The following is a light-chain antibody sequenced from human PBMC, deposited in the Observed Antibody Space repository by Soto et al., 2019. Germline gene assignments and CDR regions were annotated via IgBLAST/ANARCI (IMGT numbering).Light chain of an antibody. J-gene: IGKJ1*01. CDR2: GAF. Sequence: MVLTQSPGNLSLSPGERATLSCRASQSVNSRYLAWYQQKPGQAPRLVIYGAFTRATGIPDRFIGSGSGTASSLTVSRLEPEDFEVYYCQQSPGTFGQEPRWKSN. V-gene: IGKV3-20*01. CDR3: QQSPGT. CDR1: QSVNSRY.